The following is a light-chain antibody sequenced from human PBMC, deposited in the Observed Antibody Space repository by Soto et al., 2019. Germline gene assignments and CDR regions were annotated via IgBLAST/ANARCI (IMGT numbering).Light chain of an antibody. J-gene: IGLJ2*01. V-gene: IGLV2-14*01. CDR2: EVT. Sequence: QSVLTQPASVSGSPGQSITISCTGTSSDVGGYNYVSWYQQHPGKAPKLMIYEVTKWPSGVSNRFSGSKSGNTASLTISGLQAEDEADYYCSSYTSIGTVLFGGGTQLTVL. CDR3: SSYTSIGTVL. CDR1: SSDVGGYNY.